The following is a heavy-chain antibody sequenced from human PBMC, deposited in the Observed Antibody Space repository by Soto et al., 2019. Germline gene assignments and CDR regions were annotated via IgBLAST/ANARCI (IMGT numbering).Heavy chain of an antibody. CDR3: ARDSDIYYGMDA. V-gene: IGHV3-48*02. J-gene: IGHJ6*02. D-gene: IGHD3-9*01. Sequence: PGGSLRLSCAASGFTFSVHSMNWVRRAPGKGLEWVSHISSTSSARCYADSVRGRFTISRDNAKYSLYLQMNRLTDEDTAAYYCARDSDIYYGMDAWGQGTTVTVSS. CDR2: ISSTSSAR. CDR1: GFTFSVHS.